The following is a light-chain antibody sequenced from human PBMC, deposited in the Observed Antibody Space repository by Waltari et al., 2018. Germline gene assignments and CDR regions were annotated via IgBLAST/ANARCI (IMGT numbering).Light chain of an antibody. CDR2: KAS. Sequence: DSQMTQSPSTLYASVGNRVPITSRASQSISPWLAWYQQKPWKAPKRLIAKASSLESGVPSRFSGSGSETLFTLTISSLQSDDFATYYCQHFITYPRTFGQGTKVEIK. J-gene: IGKJ1*01. CDR3: QHFITYPRT. V-gene: IGKV1-5*03. CDR1: QSISPW.